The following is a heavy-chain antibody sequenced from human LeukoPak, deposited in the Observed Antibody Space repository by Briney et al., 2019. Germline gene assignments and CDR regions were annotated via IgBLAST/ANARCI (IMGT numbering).Heavy chain of an antibody. CDR2: ISGSGGDT. CDR1: GFTFSSYA. CDR3: AKDGGYNYGSFDY. V-gene: IGHV3-23*01. J-gene: IGHJ4*02. Sequence: GRSLRLSCAASGFTFSSYAMSWVRQAPGKGLQWVSAISGSGGDTYYADSVKGRFTISRDNSKNTLYLQVNSLRADDTAVYYCAKDGGYNYGSFDYWGQGTLVTVSS. D-gene: IGHD5-18*01.